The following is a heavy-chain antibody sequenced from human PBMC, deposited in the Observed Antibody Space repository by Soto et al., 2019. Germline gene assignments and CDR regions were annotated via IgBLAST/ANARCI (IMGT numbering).Heavy chain of an antibody. D-gene: IGHD6-19*01. Sequence: ASVKVSCKASGYTFTSYGISWVRQAPGQGLEWMGWISAYNGNTNYAQKLQGRVTMTTDTSTSTAYMELRSLRSDDTAVYYCARDRIPYRSGWPGYWGQGTVVTVSS. CDR2: ISAYNGNT. CDR3: ARDRIPYRSGWPGY. V-gene: IGHV1-18*04. J-gene: IGHJ4*02. CDR1: GYTFTSYG.